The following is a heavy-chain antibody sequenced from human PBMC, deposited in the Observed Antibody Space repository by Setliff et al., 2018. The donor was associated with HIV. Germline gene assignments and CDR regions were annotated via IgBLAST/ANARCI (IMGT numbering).Heavy chain of an antibody. CDR2: IYYSGST. D-gene: IGHD3-22*01. J-gene: IGHJ4*02. Sequence: SETLSLTCTVSGGSISSGRYYWGWIRQPPGKGLEWIGSIYYSGSTYYNPSLKSRVTISVDTSKNHYSLKLSSVTAADTAVYYCARSGLTYYYDSSGYWDWGQGTQVTVSS. CDR1: GGSISSGRYY. V-gene: IGHV4-39*02. CDR3: ARSGLTYYYDSSGYWD.